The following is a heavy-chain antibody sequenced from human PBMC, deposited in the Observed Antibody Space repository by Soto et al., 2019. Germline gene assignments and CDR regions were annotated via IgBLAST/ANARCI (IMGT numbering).Heavy chain of an antibody. CDR3: AREARGVISGMDV. V-gene: IGHV4-59*01. CDR2: ISHSGST. D-gene: IGHD3-10*01. CDR1: GGSISDDY. Sequence: PSETLSLTCTVSGGSISDDYWSWIRQPPGKGLEWIGHISHSGSTNYNPSLKSRVTISVDTSKRQFSRKLSSVTAADTAVYYCAREARGVISGMDVWGQGTTVTVSS. J-gene: IGHJ6*02.